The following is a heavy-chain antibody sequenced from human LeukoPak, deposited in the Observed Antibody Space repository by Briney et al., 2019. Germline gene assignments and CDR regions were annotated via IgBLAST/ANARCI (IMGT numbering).Heavy chain of an antibody. CDR1: GFTFSSYA. Sequence: AGGSLRLSCAASGFTFSSYAMSWVRQAPGKGLEWVSAISGSGGSTYYADSVKGRFTISRDNSKNTLYLQMNSLRAEDTAVYYCARDGGGYYVVDYWGQGTLVTVSS. CDR3: ARDGGGYYVVDY. J-gene: IGHJ4*02. D-gene: IGHD3-10*02. CDR2: ISGSGGST. V-gene: IGHV3-23*01.